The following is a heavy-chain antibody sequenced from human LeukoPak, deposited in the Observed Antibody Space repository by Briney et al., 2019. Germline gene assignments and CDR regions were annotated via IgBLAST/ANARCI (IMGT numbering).Heavy chain of an antibody. D-gene: IGHD4-17*01. CDR1: GFTFSSYA. J-gene: IGHJ4*02. CDR3: AKERARAYGDYDYVY. V-gene: IGHV3-23*01. Sequence: GGSLRLSCAASGFTFSSYAMSWVRQAPGKGLEWVSAISGRGGSTYYADSVKGRFTISRDNSKNTLYLQMNSLRAEDTAAYYCAKERARAYGDYDYVYWGQGTLVTVSS. CDR2: ISGRGGST.